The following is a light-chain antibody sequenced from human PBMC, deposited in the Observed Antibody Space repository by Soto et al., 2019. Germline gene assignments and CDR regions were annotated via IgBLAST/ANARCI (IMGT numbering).Light chain of an antibody. J-gene: IGKJ4*01. CDR2: VAP. CDR1: RSISSY. CDR3: QQSSSTPQT. V-gene: IGKV1-39*01. Sequence: DIQMTQSPSSLSASVGDRVTITCRASRSISSYLSWYQQKPGKAPKLLINVAPTLQSGVPSRFSGSGSGTDFTLAISSLQPEDFATYYCQQSSSTPQTFGGGTKVDIK.